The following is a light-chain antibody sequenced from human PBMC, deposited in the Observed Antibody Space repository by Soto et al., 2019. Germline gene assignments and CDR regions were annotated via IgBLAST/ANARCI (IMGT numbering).Light chain of an antibody. CDR1: GSNVGSNT. CDR2: SNY. J-gene: IGLJ2*01. V-gene: IGLV1-44*01. Sequence: QSVLTQPPSASGTPGQKVTISCSGSGSNVGSNTVNWYQQLPGTAPQLLIYSNYQRPSGVPDRFSGSKSGTSASLAISGLQSEDEADYYCAAWDDSLNGVVFGGGTKVTVL. CDR3: AAWDDSLNGVV.